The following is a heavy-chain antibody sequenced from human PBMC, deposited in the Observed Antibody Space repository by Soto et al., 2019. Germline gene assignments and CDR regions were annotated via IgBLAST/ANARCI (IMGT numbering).Heavy chain of an antibody. J-gene: IGHJ5*02. V-gene: IGHV4-34*03. CDR2: INHSGSA. CDR3: VGDGTKTLRDWFDP. Sequence: PETLSLTCAVYGGSFGGDYWSWIRQPPGKGLEWIGEINHSGSANYNPSLKSRATISVDKPRNQFSLRVTSVTAADTVVYYYVGDGTKTLRDWFDPWGQGISVTVSS. CDR1: GGSFGGDY. D-gene: IGHD1-1*01.